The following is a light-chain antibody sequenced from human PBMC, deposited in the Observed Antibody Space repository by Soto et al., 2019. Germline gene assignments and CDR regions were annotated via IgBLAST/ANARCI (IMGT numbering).Light chain of an antibody. V-gene: IGKV3-15*01. CDR1: QSVTGN. Sequence: EIVMTQSPGTLSVSPGERVTLSCRASQSVTGNLAWYQQKPGQAPRLLIYGASTRATGIPARFSGSGSGTEFTLTINSLQSEDFAVYYCQQYNNWPPLTFGGGTKVEIK. J-gene: IGKJ4*01. CDR2: GAS. CDR3: QQYNNWPPLT.